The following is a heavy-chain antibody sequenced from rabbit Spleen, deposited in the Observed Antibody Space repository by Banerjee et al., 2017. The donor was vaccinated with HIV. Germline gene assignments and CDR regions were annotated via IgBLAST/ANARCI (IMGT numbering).Heavy chain of an antibody. CDR3: ARDTSSSFSSYGMDL. J-gene: IGHJ6*01. V-gene: IGHV1S40*01. D-gene: IGHD1-1*01. Sequence: QSLEESGGDLVKPGASLTLTCKASGFDFTNTYYMCWVRQAPGKGLEWIACIDSGSSGFTYFATWAKGRFTCSKTSSTTVTLQMTRLTAADTATYFCARDTSSSFSSYGMDLWGPGTLVTVS. CDR2: IDSGSSGFT. CDR1: GFDFTNTYY.